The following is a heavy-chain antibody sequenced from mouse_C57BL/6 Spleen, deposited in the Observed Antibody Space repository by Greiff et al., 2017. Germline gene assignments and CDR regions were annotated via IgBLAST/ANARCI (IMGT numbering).Heavy chain of an antibody. J-gene: IGHJ1*03. V-gene: IGHV1-22*01. D-gene: IGHD1-1*01. CDR1: GYTFTDYN. Sequence: VQLKQSGPELVKPGASVKMSCKASGYTFTDYNMHWVKQSHGKSLEWIGYINPNNGGTSYNQKFKGKATLTVNKSSSTAYMELRSLTSEDSAIYYCAKYYGSSGWYFDVWGTGTTVTVCS. CDR2: INPNNGGT. CDR3: AKYYGSSGWYFDV.